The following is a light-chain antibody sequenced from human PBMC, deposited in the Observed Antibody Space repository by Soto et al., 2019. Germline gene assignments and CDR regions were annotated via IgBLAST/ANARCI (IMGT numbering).Light chain of an antibody. J-gene: IGKJ3*01. V-gene: IGKV3-20*01. CDR2: GAS. CDR3: QHYGSSLPFT. CDR1: RSISSSH. Sequence: EIVLTQSPGTLSLSPGDRATLSCRASRSISSSHLVWYQQKPGQAPRLLIYGASSRATGIPDRFSGSGSGTDFTLSISRLEPEDFAMYYCQHYGSSLPFTFGPGTKVDIK.